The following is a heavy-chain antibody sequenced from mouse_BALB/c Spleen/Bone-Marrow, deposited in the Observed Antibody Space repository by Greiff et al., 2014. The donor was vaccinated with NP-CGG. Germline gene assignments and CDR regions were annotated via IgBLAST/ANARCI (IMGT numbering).Heavy chain of an antibody. D-gene: IGHD2-4*01. CDR2: IDPENGDT. CDR1: GFTIKGYY. V-gene: IGHV14-4*02. Sequence: VQLQQSGAELVRSGASVKLSCTASGFTIKGYYMHWVKQRPEQGLEWIGWIDPENGDTEYAPKFQGKATMTADTSSNTAYLQLSSRTSEDTAVYYCNARGDYDFDYFDYWGQGTTLTVSS. J-gene: IGHJ2*01. CDR3: NARGDYDFDYFDY.